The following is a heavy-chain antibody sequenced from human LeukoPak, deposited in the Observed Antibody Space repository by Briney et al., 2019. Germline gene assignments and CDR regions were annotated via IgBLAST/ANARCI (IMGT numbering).Heavy chain of an antibody. CDR3: AITRGYSYGYLDY. CDR1: GGSFSGYY. CDR2: IYYTGST. V-gene: IGHV4-59*08. Sequence: SETLSLTCAVYGGSFSGYYWSLIRQPPGQGLEWLGYIYYTGSTNYNPSLKSRVTISVDTSKNRFSLKLSSVTAADTAVYYCAITRGYSYGYLDYWGQGTLVTVSS. J-gene: IGHJ4*02. D-gene: IGHD5-18*01.